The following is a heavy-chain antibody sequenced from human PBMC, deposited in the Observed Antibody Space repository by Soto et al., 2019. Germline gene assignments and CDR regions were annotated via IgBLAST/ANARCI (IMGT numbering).Heavy chain of an antibody. CDR2: IYWDDDT. CDR3: GHRHPGIHHYYDN. J-gene: IGHJ4*02. V-gene: IGHV2-5*02. Sequence: QVTLKESGPTLVKPTQTLTLTCTFSGFSLSTSLVAVGWIRQPSGKAPQWLALIYWDDDTRYSPSLQSRLTITKDTSKNQVVLTMTSMDPVDTATYFCGHRHPGIHHYYDNCGPGTLVTVSS. CDR1: GFSLSTSLVA.